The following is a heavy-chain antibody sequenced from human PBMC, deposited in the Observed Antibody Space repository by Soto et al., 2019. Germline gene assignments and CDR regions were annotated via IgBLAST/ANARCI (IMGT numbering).Heavy chain of an antibody. CDR3: AKDAVYNDGLWLMDH. Sequence: GGSLRLSCTASGLPHSNFAMMWVRQAPGKGLECVSGIYGSGRGIEYADSVKGRFTISRDNSKNTVYLEMTDLRADDTAIYYCAKDAVYNDGLWLMDHWGQGTQVTVSS. D-gene: IGHD2-21*01. CDR1: GLPHSNFA. V-gene: IGHV3-23*05. CDR2: IYGSGRGI. J-gene: IGHJ4*02.